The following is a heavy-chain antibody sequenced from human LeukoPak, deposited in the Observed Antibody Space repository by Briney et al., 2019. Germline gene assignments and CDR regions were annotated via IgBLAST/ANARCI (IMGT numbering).Heavy chain of an antibody. CDR1: GFTFSSYW. Sequence: SGGSLRLSCTASGFTFSSYWMHWVRPAPGKGLVWVSRINTDGSSTSYADSVKGRFTISRDNAKNTLYLQMNSLRAEDTAVYYCAILSIAAPRAYYYYYMDVWGKGTTVTVSS. V-gene: IGHV3-74*01. J-gene: IGHJ6*03. D-gene: IGHD6-6*01. CDR3: AILSIAAPRAYYYYYMDV. CDR2: INTDGSST.